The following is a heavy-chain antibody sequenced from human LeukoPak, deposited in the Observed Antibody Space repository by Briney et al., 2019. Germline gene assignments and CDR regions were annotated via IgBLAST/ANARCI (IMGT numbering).Heavy chain of an antibody. D-gene: IGHD2-15*01. CDR3: ARGLGGPHFDY. Sequence: GGSLRLSCAASGFTFSSYERNWVRQAPGKGLEWVSYISSSGSTIYYPDSVKGRFTISRDNAKNSLYLQMNSLRAEDTAVYYCARGLGGPHFDYWGQGTLVTVSS. V-gene: IGHV3-48*03. CDR2: ISSSGSTI. J-gene: IGHJ4*02. CDR1: GFTFSSYE.